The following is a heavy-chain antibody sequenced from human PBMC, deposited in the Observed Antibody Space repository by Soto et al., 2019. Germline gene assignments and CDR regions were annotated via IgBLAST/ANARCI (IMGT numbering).Heavy chain of an antibody. CDR3: AKGYSGYDLNWFDP. Sequence: PGVSLRLSCAASGFIFSTYAMSWVRQAPGKGLEWVSAISGRVGRTYYADSVKGRFTISRDNSKNTLYLQMNSLRAEDTAVYYCAKGYSGYDLNWFDPWGQGTLVIVSS. V-gene: IGHV3-23*01. CDR2: ISGRVGRT. J-gene: IGHJ5*02. CDR1: GFIFSTYA. D-gene: IGHD5-12*01.